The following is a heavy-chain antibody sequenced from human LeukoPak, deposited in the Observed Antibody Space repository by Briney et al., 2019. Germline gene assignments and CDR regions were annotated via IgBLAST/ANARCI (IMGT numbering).Heavy chain of an antibody. V-gene: IGHV1-2*02. CDR1: GYTFTGYY. CDR2: INPNSGGT. D-gene: IGHD2-2*01. Sequence: GASVKVSCKASGYTFTGYYMHWVRQAPGQVLEWMGWINPNSGGTNYAQKFQGRVTMTRDTSISTAYMELSRLRSDDTAVYYCVSALYCSSTSCYWYYFDYWGQGTLVTVSS. J-gene: IGHJ4*02. CDR3: VSALYCSSTSCYWYYFDY.